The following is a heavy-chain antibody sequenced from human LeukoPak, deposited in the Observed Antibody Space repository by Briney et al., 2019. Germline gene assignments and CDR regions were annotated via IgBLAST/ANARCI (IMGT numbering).Heavy chain of an antibody. Sequence: GSLRLSCAASGFTFSKYAMTWVRQPPGKGLEWIGEINHSGSTNYNPSLKSRVTISVDTSKNQFSLKLSSVTAADTAVYYCAGSIAARLDYWGQGTLVTVSS. D-gene: IGHD6-6*01. CDR3: AGSIAARLDY. J-gene: IGHJ4*02. V-gene: IGHV4-34*08. CDR2: INHSGST. CDR1: GFTFSKYA.